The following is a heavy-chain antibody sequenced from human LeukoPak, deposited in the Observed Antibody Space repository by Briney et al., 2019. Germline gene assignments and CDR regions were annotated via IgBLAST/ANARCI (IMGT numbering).Heavy chain of an antibody. CDR1: GASISGSGYY. J-gene: IGHJ6*03. V-gene: IGHV4-39*07. D-gene: IGHD3-22*01. CDR3: ARGVSYDSSGYYPVYYYYYYYMDV. Sequence: SETLSLTCAVSGASISGSGYYLGWIRQPPGKGLEWIGEIYHSGSTNYNPSLKSRVTISVDKSKNQFSLKLSSVTAADTAVYYCARGVSYDSSGYYPVYYYYYYYMDVWGKGTTVTVSS. CDR2: IYHSGST.